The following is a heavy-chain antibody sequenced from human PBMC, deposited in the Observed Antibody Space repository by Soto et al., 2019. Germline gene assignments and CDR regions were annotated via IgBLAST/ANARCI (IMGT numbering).Heavy chain of an antibody. CDR3: ARVVVIRGIAVAGTPEGYFDY. V-gene: IGHV3-30*03. J-gene: IGHJ4*02. Sequence: PGGSLRLSCSASGFTFSSYRMHWVRQAPGKGLEWVAAISYDGSNTYYADSVKGRFTISRDNSKNTLYLQMNSLRAEDTAVNYCARVVVIRGIAVAGTPEGYFDYWGQGTLVTVSS. D-gene: IGHD6-19*01. CDR2: ISYDGSNT. CDR1: GFTFSSYR.